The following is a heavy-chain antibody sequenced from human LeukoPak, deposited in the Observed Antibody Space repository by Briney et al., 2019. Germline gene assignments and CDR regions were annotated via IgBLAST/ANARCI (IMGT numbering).Heavy chain of an antibody. Sequence: ASVKVSCKASGYTFTSYDINWVRQATGQGLEWMGWMNPNSGNTGYAQKLQGRVTMTTDTSTSTAYMELRSLRSDDTAVYYCARENKRGAFDIWGQGTMVTVSS. J-gene: IGHJ3*02. V-gene: IGHV1-8*02. CDR1: GYTFTSYD. CDR3: ARENKRGAFDI. CDR2: MNPNSGNT.